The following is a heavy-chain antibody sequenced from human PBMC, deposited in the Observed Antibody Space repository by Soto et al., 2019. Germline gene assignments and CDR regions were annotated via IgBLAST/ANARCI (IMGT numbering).Heavy chain of an antibody. Sequence: SETLSLTCAVSGYSIASGYYWAWIRQSPGKGLEWIGSIYHAGSVYYNPSLNSRVAVSLDTSKNHFSLKTEDTAVYYCTRDNLSPSHCSSTSCYTNYYYGMDVWGQGTTVTVSS. D-gene: IGHD2-2*02. CDR3: TRDNLSPSHCSSTSCYTNYYYGMDV. J-gene: IGHJ6*02. CDR1: GYSIASGYY. V-gene: IGHV4-38-2*02. CDR2: IYHAGSV.